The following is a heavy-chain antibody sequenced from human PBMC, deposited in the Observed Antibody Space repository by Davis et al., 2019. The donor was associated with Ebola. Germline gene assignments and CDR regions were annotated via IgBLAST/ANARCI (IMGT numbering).Heavy chain of an antibody. V-gene: IGHV1-2*02. D-gene: IGHD3-22*01. J-gene: IGHJ6*02. CDR3: ARENTASYYDSSGYPYYYYGMDV. Sequence: ASVKVSCKASGYTFTSYGISWVRXXXSXXXXXXGWINPNSGGTNYAQKFQGRVTMTRDTSISTAYMELSRVRSDDTAVYYCARENTASYYDSSGYPYYYYGMDVWGQGTTVTVSS. CDR1: GYTFTSYG. CDR2: INPNSGGT.